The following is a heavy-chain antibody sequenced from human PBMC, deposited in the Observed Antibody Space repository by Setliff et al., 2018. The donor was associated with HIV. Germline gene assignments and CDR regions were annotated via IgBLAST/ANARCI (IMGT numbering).Heavy chain of an antibody. D-gene: IGHD3-3*01. CDR1: GGSFSGYY. CDR2: INHDRTT. V-gene: IGHV4-34*01. CDR3: ARGSRQRTIFGVVFKTNYYFMDV. Sequence: SETLSLTCAVYGGSFSGYYWSWIRQPPGKGLEWIGEINHDRTTNYNPSLKSRVTISVDTSENQFSLTLNSVTAADTPVYYCARGSRQRTIFGVVFKTNYYFMDVWGKGTAVTVSS. J-gene: IGHJ6*03.